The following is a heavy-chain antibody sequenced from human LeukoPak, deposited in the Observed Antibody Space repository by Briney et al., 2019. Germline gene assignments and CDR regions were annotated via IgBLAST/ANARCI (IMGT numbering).Heavy chain of an antibody. CDR1: GGPFSGYY. V-gene: IGHV4-34*01. CDR2: INHSGST. J-gene: IGHJ4*02. D-gene: IGHD6-13*01. Sequence: SETLSLTCAVYGGPFSGYYWSWVRQPPGKGLEWSGEINHSGSTNYNPSLKSRVTISVDTSKNQFSLKLSSVTAADTAVYYCARGRGAAATNWGQGTLVTVSS. CDR3: ARGRGAAATN.